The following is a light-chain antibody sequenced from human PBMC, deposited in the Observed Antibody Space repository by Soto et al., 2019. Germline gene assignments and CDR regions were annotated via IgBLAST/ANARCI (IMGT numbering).Light chain of an antibody. CDR3: QQRSRWPRDT. V-gene: IGKV3-11*01. J-gene: IGKJ2*01. Sequence: EIVMTQSPATLSVSPGDRATLSCRASQSVSSSYLAWYQQTPGQAPRLLIYAASDRATGIPARFRGSGSDTDFTLTITSVEPEDFAVYYCQQRSRWPRDTFGQGTKVDIK. CDR1: QSVSSSY. CDR2: AAS.